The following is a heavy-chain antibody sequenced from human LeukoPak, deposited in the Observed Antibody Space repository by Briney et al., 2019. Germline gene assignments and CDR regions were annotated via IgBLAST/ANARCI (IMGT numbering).Heavy chain of an antibody. CDR2: IYYSGST. D-gene: IGHD4-17*01. J-gene: IGHJ4*02. V-gene: IGHV4-31*03. CDR3: ARGGDYGDYVDY. CDR1: GGSISSGGYY. Sequence: SQTLSLTCTVSGGSISSGGYYWSWLRQHPGKGLEWIGYIYYSGSTYYNPSLKSRVTISVDTSKNQFSLKLSSVTAADTAVYYCARGGDYGDYVDYWGQGTLVTVSS.